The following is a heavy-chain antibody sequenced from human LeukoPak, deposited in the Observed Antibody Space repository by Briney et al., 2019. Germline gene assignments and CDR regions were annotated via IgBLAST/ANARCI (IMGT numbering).Heavy chain of an antibody. J-gene: IGHJ4*02. D-gene: IGHD1-26*01. CDR3: AKDLSGGATLDY. V-gene: IGHV3-23*01. CDR2: ISGSGGST. CDR1: GFTFSSYA. Sequence: TGGFLRLSCAASGFTFSSYAMSWVRKAPGKGLEWVSAISGSGGSTYYADSVKGRFTISRDNSKNTLYLQMNSLRSEDTAVYYCAKDLSGGATLDYWGQGTLVTVSS.